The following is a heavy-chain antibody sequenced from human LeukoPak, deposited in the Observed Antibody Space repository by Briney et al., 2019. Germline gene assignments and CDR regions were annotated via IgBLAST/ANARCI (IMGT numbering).Heavy chain of an antibody. D-gene: IGHD3-22*01. CDR1: GGSISSYY. J-gene: IGHJ2*01. CDR2: IYTSGSA. V-gene: IGHV4-4*07. CDR3: ARERYYYDSSGYTYWYFDL. Sequence: SETLSLACTVSGGSISSYYWSWIRQPAGKGLEWIGRIYTSGSANYNPSLKSRVTMSVDTSKNQFSLKLSSVTAADTAVYYCARERYYYDSSGYTYWYFDLWGRGTLVTVSS.